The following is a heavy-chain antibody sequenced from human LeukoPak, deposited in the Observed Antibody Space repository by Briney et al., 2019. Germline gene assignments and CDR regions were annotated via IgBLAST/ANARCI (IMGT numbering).Heavy chain of an antibody. CDR3: AGPPNYCSGGRCLDY. J-gene: IGHJ4*02. CDR2: IYSGGNT. Sequence: GGSLRLSCTASGFTVSSDYITRVRQAPGKGLEWVSVIYSGGNTYYADSVKGRFTISRDNFKNTVFLQMNSLRAEDTAVYYCAGPPNYCSGGRCLDYWGQGTLVTVSS. V-gene: IGHV3-66*01. D-gene: IGHD2-15*01. CDR1: GFTVSSDY.